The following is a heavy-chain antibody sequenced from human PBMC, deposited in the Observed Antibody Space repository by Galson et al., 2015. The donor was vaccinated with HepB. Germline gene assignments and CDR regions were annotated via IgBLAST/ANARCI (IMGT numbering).Heavy chain of an antibody. D-gene: IGHD3-3*01. V-gene: IGHV4-59*08. CDR3: ARSSYDFWGGYYTLNWFDP. CDR2: IYYSGST. Sequence: TLSLTCTVSGGSISSYYWSWIRQPPGKGLEWIGYIYYSGSTNYNPSLKSRVTISVDTSKNQFSLKLSSVTAADTAVYYCARSSYDFWGGYYTLNWFDPWGQGTLVPLS. CDR1: GGSISSYY. J-gene: IGHJ5*02.